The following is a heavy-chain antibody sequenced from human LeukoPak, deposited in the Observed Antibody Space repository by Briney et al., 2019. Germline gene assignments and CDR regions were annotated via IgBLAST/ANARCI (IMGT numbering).Heavy chain of an antibody. D-gene: IGHD2-15*01. CDR3: AREGARGGRPFDP. CDR2: INHSGST. CDR1: GGSFSGYY. J-gene: IGHJ5*02. Sequence: SETLSLTCAVYGGSFSGYYWSWLRQPPGKGLEWIGEINHSGSTNYNPSLKSRVTISVDTSKNQFSLTLSSVTAADTAVYYCAREGARGGRPFDPWGQGTLVTVSS. V-gene: IGHV4-34*01.